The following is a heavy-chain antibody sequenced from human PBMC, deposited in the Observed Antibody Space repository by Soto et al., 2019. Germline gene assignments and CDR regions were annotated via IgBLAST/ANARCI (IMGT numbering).Heavy chain of an antibody. Sequence: GGSLRLCCAASGFTFSSYTMNWVRQAPGKGLEWVSSITSTSTYIYYADSVKGRFTISRDNAKNSLFLQMNSLRAEDTAVYYCARDLSGGTSDWFDPWGQGTLVTVSS. V-gene: IGHV3-21*01. J-gene: IGHJ5*02. CDR3: ARDLSGGTSDWFDP. D-gene: IGHD2-15*01. CDR2: ITSTSTYI. CDR1: GFTFSSYT.